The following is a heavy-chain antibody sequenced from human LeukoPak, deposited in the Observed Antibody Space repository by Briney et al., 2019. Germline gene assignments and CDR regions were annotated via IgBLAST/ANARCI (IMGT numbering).Heavy chain of an antibody. J-gene: IGHJ6*03. V-gene: IGHV3-13*01. CDR1: GFTFSTYD. CDR2: IGTAGEI. D-gene: IGHD3-10*01. Sequence: GGSLRLSCAASGFTFSTYDMHWVRQATGKGLEWVSAIGTAGEIYYPGSVKGRFTISRENAKNSLYLQMNSLRAGDTAVYSCAKGGGWSWSYYYHYMDVWGEGTTVTISS. CDR3: AKGGGWSWSYYYHYMDV.